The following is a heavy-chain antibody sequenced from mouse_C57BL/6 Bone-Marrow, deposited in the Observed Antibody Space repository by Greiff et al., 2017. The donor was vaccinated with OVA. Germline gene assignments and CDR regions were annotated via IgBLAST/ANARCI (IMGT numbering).Heavy chain of an antibody. CDR1: GYSITSDY. V-gene: IGHV3-8*01. D-gene: IGHD1-1*01. CDR2: ISYSGST. Sequence: EVKLMESGPGLAKPSQTLSLTCSVTGYSITSDYWNWIRKFPGNKLEYMGYISYSGSTYYNPSLKSRLSITRDTSKNQSYLQLNSVTTEDTATYYCARYYYGSSYGGYLDYWGQGTTLTVSS. CDR3: ARYYYGSSYGGYLDY. J-gene: IGHJ2*01.